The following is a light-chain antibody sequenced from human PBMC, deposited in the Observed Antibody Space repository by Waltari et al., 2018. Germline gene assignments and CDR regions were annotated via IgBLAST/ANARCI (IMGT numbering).Light chain of an antibody. J-gene: IGKJ5*01. CDR1: QSISSW. CDR2: KAS. Sequence: DIQMTQSPSTLSASVGDRVTITYRASQSISSWLAWYQQKPGKAPKLLIYKASSLESGVPSRFSGSGSGTEFTLTISSLQPDDFATYYCQQYNSYSPITFGQGTRLEIK. CDR3: QQYNSYSPIT. V-gene: IGKV1-5*03.